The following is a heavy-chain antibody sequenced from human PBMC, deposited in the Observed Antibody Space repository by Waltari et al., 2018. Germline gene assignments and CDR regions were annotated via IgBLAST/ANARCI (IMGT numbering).Heavy chain of an antibody. CDR3: AREGTTVTAWGYYGMDV. V-gene: IGHV1-3*01. J-gene: IGHJ6*02. Sequence: QVQLVQSGAEVKKPGASVTVSCKASGYTFTSYAMHWVRQAPGQRLEWMGWINAGNGNTKYSQKFQGRVTITRDTSASTAYMELSSLRSEDTAVYYCAREGTTVTAWGYYGMDVWGQGTTVTVSS. CDR1: GYTFTSYA. D-gene: IGHD4-17*01. CDR2: INAGNGNT.